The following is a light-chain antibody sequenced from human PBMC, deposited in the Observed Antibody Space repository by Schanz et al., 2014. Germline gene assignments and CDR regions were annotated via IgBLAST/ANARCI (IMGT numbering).Light chain of an antibody. J-gene: IGLJ2*01. CDR2: EVS. CDR1: SSDVGGYNF. CDR3: SSYAGSDNVV. Sequence: QSALTQPPSASGSPGQSVTISCTGTSSDVGGYNFVSWYQQHPGKVPKLMIYEVSKRPSGVSNRFSGSKSGNTASLTISGLQAEDEADYYCSSYAGSDNVVFGGGTKLTVL. V-gene: IGLV2-8*01.